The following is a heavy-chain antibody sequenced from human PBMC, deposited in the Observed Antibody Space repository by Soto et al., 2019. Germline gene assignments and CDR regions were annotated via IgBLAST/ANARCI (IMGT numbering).Heavy chain of an antibody. CDR1: GYTSGHYH. J-gene: IGHJ6*01. CDR3: ARLPRGMGV. Sequence: EASIKDSNRPSGYTSGHYHLSGTPQAAGQGLEWMGWISAYNGNTNYAQKLQGRVSMTTDTSTSTAYMELRSLRSDDTAVYYCARLPRGMGVWGQGTPVTASS. V-gene: IGHV1-18*01. CDR2: ISAYNGNT.